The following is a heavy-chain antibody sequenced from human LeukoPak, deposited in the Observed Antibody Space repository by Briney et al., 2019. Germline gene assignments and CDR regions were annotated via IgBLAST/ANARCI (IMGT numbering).Heavy chain of an antibody. CDR2: ISGSGGST. CDR1: GFTFSSYA. D-gene: IGHD1-7*01. V-gene: IGHV3-23*01. J-gene: IGHJ6*03. CDR3: AKGSRLISKGTLVYYYYYMDV. Sequence: PGGSLRLSCAASGFTFSSYAMSWVRQAPGKGLGWVSAISGSGGSTYYADSVKGRFTISRDNSKNTLYLQMNSLRAEDTAVYYCAKGSRLISKGTLVYYYYYMDVWGKGTTVTVSS.